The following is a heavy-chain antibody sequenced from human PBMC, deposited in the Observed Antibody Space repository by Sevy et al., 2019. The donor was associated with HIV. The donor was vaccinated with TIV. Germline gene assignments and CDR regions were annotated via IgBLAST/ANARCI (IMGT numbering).Heavy chain of an antibody. CDR1: GFTFNDYD. CDR2: INWNGAGT. V-gene: IGHV3-20*04. D-gene: IGHD2-21*02. CDR3: AREKFCGGDCYYFDY. Sequence: GGSLRLSCAASGFTFNDYDMSWVRQAPGKGLKWVSAINWNGAGTSYADSVKGRFTVSRDNAKNSLYLQMNTLRVEATAFYYCAREKFCGGDCYYFDYWGQGILVTVSS. J-gene: IGHJ4*02.